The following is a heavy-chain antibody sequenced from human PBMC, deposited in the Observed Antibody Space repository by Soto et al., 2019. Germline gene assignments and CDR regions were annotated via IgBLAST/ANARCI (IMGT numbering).Heavy chain of an antibody. D-gene: IGHD6-13*01. Sequence: EVQLVESGGGLAQPGGSWRLSCAASGFKLSSHWMNWVRQAQGKGLVWVSRINRDGSTINYDDSVRGRYTISRDNAKNTLSLQMNSLRAEDTAVYYCARVADCTYSSNCNGRAAFDMWGQGTMVTVSS. V-gene: IGHV3-74*01. CDR1: GFKLSSHW. CDR2: INRDGSTI. J-gene: IGHJ3*02. CDR3: ARVADCTYSSNCNGRAAFDM.